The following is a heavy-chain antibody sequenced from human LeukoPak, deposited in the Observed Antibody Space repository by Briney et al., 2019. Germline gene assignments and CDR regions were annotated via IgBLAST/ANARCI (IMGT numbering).Heavy chain of an antibody. CDR2: ISYDGSNK. V-gene: IGHV3-30*03. D-gene: IGHD3-16*01. J-gene: IGHJ4*02. CDR3: ARELRGSSFDY. CDR1: GFTFSSYG. Sequence: GGSLRLSCAASGFTFSSYGMHWVRQAPGKGLEWVTLISYDGSNKYYADSVKGRFTISRDNSKNTLYLQMNSLRAEDTAVYYCARELRGSSFDYWGQGTLVTVSS.